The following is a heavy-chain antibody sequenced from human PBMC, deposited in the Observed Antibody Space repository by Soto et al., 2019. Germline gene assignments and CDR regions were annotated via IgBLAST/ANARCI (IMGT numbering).Heavy chain of an antibody. CDR2: ISSSSSYI. CDR3: ARVLTMIVVAQGFDY. Sequence: PGGSLRLSCAASGFTFSSYSKNWVRQAPGKGLEWVSSISSSSSYIYYADSVKGRFTISRDNAKNSLYLQMNSLRAEDTAVYYCARVLTMIVVAQGFDYWGQGTLVTVSS. J-gene: IGHJ4*02. D-gene: IGHD3-22*01. CDR1: GFTFSSYS. V-gene: IGHV3-21*01.